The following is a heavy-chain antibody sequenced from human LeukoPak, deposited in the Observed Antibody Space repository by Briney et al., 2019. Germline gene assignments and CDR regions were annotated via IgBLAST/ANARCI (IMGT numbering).Heavy chain of an antibody. CDR3: ARGNYDYYDH. V-gene: IGHV4-34*01. J-gene: IGHJ4*02. CDR1: GGSFSGYH. CDR2: INHNGST. D-gene: IGHD1-7*01. Sequence: SETLSLTCAVYGGSFSGYHWSWIRQPPGKGLEWIGEINHNGSTNYNPSLKSRVTISVDTSKNQFSLKVSSVTAADTAVYYCARGNYDYYDHWGQGTLVTVSS.